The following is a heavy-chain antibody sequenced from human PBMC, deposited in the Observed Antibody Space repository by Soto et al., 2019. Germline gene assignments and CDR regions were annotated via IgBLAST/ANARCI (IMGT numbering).Heavy chain of an antibody. Sequence: SETLSLTCTVSGDSISSVDHYWGWIRQPPGKGLEWIGYIYHSGSTYYNPSLRSRVTISIDTTKNQFSLRLSSVTVADTAVYYCARDDYSNFAYYGMDVWGQGTTVTVSS. J-gene: IGHJ6*02. CDR1: GDSISSVDHY. CDR2: IYHSGST. V-gene: IGHV4-30-4*01. D-gene: IGHD4-4*01. CDR3: ARDDYSNFAYYGMDV.